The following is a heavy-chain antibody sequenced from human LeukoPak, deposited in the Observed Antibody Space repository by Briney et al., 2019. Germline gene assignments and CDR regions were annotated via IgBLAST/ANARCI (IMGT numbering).Heavy chain of an antibody. D-gene: IGHD2-21*01. CDR2: INTKGET. V-gene: IGHV4-4*09. CDR1: GVSMRAYQ. J-gene: IGHJ4*02. Sequence: SETLSLTCTVSGVSMRAYQWSWVRQSPEKGLEWIGCINTKGETSYNPSLKSRVTTSVDTSKSQFSLRLTSVTAADTAVYYCATSNDAKIAPFDHWGQGAPVTVSS. CDR3: ATSNDAKIAPFDH.